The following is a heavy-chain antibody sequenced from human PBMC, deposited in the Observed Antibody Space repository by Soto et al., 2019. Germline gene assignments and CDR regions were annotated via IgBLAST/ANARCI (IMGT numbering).Heavy chain of an antibody. CDR2: IIPIFGTA. CDR3: AREAGGNRPYYYGINV. D-gene: IGHD6-19*01. Sequence: SVKVSCKASGGTFSSYAISWVRQAPGQGLDWMGGIIPIFGTANYAQKFQGRFTITADESTSTAYMELSSLRPEETAVYYCAREAGGNRPYYYGINVWGPGTTVTVSS. CDR1: GGTFSSYA. J-gene: IGHJ6*02. V-gene: IGHV1-69*13.